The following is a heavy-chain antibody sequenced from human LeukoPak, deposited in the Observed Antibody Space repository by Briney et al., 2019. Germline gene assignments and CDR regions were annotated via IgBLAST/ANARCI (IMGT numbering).Heavy chain of an antibody. J-gene: IGHJ4*02. D-gene: IGHD2-8*01. Sequence: PSETLPLTCTVSGGSLRGDNYSWTWIRQPPGRGLEWIGNIHHSGSTNYNPSLKSRVTISVDTSKNQFSLRLSSVTAADTAMYYCALNGDSWGQGNLVTVSS. V-gene: IGHV4-61*01. CDR2: IHHSGST. CDR1: GGSLRGDNYS. CDR3: ALNGDS.